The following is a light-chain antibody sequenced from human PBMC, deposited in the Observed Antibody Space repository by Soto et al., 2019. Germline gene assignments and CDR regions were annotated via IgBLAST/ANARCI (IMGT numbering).Light chain of an antibody. V-gene: IGLV2-14*01. CDR3: DSYTSSRAYV. J-gene: IGLJ1*01. CDR2: EVS. CDR1: SSDVGGYNY. Sequence: QSVLTQPASVSGSPGQSITISCTGTSSDVGGYNYVSWYQQQAGKAPKLIIHEVSNRPSGVSNRFSGSKSGNTASLTISGLQAEYEADYYCDSYTSSRAYVFGIGTKLTVL.